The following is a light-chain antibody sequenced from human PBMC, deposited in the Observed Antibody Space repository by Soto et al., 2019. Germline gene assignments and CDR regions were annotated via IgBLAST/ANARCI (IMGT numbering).Light chain of an antibody. CDR3: VQGTHWPWT. Sequence: EVVMTQSPLSLSVTLGQPASISCRSSQGLVYSDGNTFLNWFHQRPGQSPRRLIYQVSNRDSGVPDRLSGGGSGTDYTLTISGVEAEDVGIYYCVQGTHWPWTFGQGTKVESK. J-gene: IGKJ1*01. CDR2: QVS. V-gene: IGKV2-30*01. CDR1: QGLVYSDGNTF.